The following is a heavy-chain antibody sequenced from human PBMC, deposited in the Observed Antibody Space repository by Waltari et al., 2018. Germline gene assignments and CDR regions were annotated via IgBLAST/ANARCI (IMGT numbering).Heavy chain of an antibody. D-gene: IGHD1-7*01. V-gene: IGHV3-48*03. Sequence: EVQLVESGGGLVQPGGSLRLSCAASGFTFSSYEMHWVRKAPGKGLEWVSYISSSGSTIYYEDSVKGRFTISRDNAKNSLYLKMNSLRAEDTAVYYCARETNNWFDPWGQGTLVTVSS. J-gene: IGHJ5*02. CDR1: GFTFSSYE. CDR3: ARETNNWFDP. CDR2: ISSSGSTI.